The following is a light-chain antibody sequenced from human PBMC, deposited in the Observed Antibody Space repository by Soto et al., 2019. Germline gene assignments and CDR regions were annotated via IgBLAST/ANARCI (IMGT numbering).Light chain of an antibody. J-gene: IGLJ1*01. V-gene: IGLV2-23*01. CDR2: EGS. Sequence: QSALTQPASVSGSPGQSITISCTGSSSAVGSYRLVSWYQHHPGKVPKLIIYEGSKRPSGVSNRFSGSEPGNTASLTISGLQAEDEADYYYCSSAPSRTFVFGTGTKLTVL. CDR1: SSAVGSYRL. CDR3: CSSAPSRTFV.